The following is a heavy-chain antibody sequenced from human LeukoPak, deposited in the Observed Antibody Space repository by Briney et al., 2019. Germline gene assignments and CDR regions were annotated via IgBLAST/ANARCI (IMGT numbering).Heavy chain of an antibody. Sequence: PSETLSLTCTVSGGSISSYYWSWIRQPPGKGLEWIGYIYYSGSTNYNPSLKSRVTISVDTSKNQFSLKLSSVTAADTAVYYCARVTFLGGRNYYYYMDVWGKGTTVTVSS. V-gene: IGHV4-59*01. CDR2: IYYSGST. D-gene: IGHD3-16*01. CDR1: GGSISSYY. CDR3: ARVTFLGGRNYYYYMDV. J-gene: IGHJ6*03.